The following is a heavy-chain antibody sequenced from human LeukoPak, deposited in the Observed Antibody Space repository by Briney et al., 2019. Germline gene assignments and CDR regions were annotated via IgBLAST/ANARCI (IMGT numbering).Heavy chain of an antibody. J-gene: IGHJ5*02. CDR3: XRTTGNWFDP. V-gene: IGHV3-48*02. CDR1: GFTFSTYS. Sequence: GGSLRLSCAASGFTFSTYSMNWGRQAPGKGLEWVSYISSSSFTTYYADSVKGRFTISRDNAKKSLYLPMNSLRDEETAVYYFXRTTGNWFDPWGQGTLVTVSS. D-gene: IGHD1-1*01. CDR2: ISSSSFTT.